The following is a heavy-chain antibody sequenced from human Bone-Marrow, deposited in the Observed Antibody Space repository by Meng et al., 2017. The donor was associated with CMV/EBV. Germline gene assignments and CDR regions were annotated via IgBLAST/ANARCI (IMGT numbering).Heavy chain of an antibody. Sequence: SVKVSCKASGGTFSSYAISWVRQAPGQGLEWMGGIIPIFGPANYAQKFQGRVTITTDESTSTAYMELSSLRSEDTAVYYCARDGGYSYGVGKDWGQGTLVTVSS. V-gene: IGHV1-69*05. CDR1: GGTFSSYA. CDR3: ARDGGYSYGVGKD. J-gene: IGHJ4*02. CDR2: IIPIFGPA. D-gene: IGHD5-18*01.